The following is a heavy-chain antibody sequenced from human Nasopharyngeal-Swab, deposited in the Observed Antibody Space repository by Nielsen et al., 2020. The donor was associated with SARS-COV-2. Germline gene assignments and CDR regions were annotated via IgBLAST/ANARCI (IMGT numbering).Heavy chain of an antibody. D-gene: IGHD1-26*01. Sequence: SETLSLTCTVSGGSISSYYWSWIRQPPGKGLEWIGYIYYSGSTNYNPSLKSRVTISVDTSKNQFSLKLSSVTAEDTALYYCAKDKLGGDIVGAIDYWGQGTLVTVSS. J-gene: IGHJ4*02. CDR2: IYYSGST. CDR1: GGSISSYY. V-gene: IGHV4-59*01. CDR3: AKDKLGGDIVGAIDY.